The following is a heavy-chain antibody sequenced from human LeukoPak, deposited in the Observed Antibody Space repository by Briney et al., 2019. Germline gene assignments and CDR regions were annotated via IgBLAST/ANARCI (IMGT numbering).Heavy chain of an antibody. Sequence: GGSLRLSCAASGFTVSSNYVSWVRQAPGKGLEWVSVIYSGGSTYYADSVKGRFTISRDNSKNTLYLQMNSLRAEDTAVYYCARDRPDYDFWSGYNGYGMDVWGQGTTVTVSS. J-gene: IGHJ6*02. CDR3: ARDRPDYDFWSGYNGYGMDV. CDR2: IYSGGST. V-gene: IGHV3-53*01. CDR1: GFTVSSNY. D-gene: IGHD3-3*01.